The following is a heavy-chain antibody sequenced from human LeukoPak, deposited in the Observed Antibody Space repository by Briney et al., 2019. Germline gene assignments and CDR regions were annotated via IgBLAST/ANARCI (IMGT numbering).Heavy chain of an antibody. CDR2: MNPNSGNT. CDR1: GYTFTSYD. V-gene: IGHV1-8*01. CDR3: ARGGYYDSSGYYYYYYGMDV. Sequence: ASVKVSCTASGYTFTSYDINWVRQATGQGLEWMGWMNPNSGNTGYAQKFQGRVTMTRNTSISTAYMELSSLRSEDTAVYYCARGGYYDSSGYYYYYYGMDVWGQGTTITVSS. J-gene: IGHJ6*02. D-gene: IGHD3-22*01.